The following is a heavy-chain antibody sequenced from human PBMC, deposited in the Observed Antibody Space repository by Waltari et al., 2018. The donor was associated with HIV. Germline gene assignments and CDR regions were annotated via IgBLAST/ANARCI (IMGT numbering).Heavy chain of an antibody. CDR2: FWSDGVEI. CDR3: ARGYSSSRWIPLYH. J-gene: IGHJ4*02. Sequence: QVQLVESGGGAVQPGTSLTLSCAVSGFTFATFGIHWVRQSPGKGLEWLAVFWSDGVEISYADSVKGRFTISKDSSQKTLYLHLTSLRAEDTALYYCARGYSSSRWIPLYHWGRGTLVTVSS. V-gene: IGHV3-33*01. CDR1: GFTFATFG. D-gene: IGHD6-6*01.